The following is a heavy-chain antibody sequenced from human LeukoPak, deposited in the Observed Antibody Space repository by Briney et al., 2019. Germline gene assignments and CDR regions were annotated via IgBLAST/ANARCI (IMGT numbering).Heavy chain of an antibody. CDR1: GYTFTGYY. J-gene: IGHJ3*02. V-gene: IGHV1-46*01. D-gene: IGHD4-17*01. CDR2: INPTGGST. CDR3: ARPRDYGDYLDAFDI. Sequence: ASVKVSCKASGYTFTGYYMHWVRQAPGQGLEWMGLINPTGGSTGYAQKFQGRVTMTRDMSTSTDYMELSSLRSDDTAVYYCARPRDYGDYLDAFDIWGQGTMVTVSS.